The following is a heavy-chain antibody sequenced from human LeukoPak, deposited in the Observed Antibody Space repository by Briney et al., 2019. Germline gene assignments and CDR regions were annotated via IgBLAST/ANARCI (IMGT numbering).Heavy chain of an antibody. V-gene: IGHV3-21*01. D-gene: IGHD3-3*01. CDR2: ISSSSSYI. CDR3: ASGDFWSGYYPPGY. J-gene: IGHJ4*02. CDR1: GFTFSSYS. Sequence: GGSLRLSCAASGFTFSSYSMNWVRQAPGKGLEWVSSISSSSSYIYYADSVKGRFTISRDSAKNSLYLQMNSLRAEDTAVYYCASGDFWSGYYPPGYWGQGTLVTVSS.